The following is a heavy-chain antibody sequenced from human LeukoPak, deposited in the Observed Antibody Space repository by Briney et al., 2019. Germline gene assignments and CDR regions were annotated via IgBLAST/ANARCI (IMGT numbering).Heavy chain of an antibody. J-gene: IGHJ3*02. Sequence: PGGSLRLSCAASGFTFSDYYMSWVRQVPGKGLEWVGRIKNQADGGTSDSAAPVKVRFTVSRDDSKNTLYLQMNSLQTEDTAVYYCSTEGSSYGYHSFDTWGQGTMVTVSS. CDR3: STEGSSYGYHSFDT. CDR1: GFTFSDYY. CDR2: IKNQADGGTS. V-gene: IGHV3-15*01. D-gene: IGHD5-18*01.